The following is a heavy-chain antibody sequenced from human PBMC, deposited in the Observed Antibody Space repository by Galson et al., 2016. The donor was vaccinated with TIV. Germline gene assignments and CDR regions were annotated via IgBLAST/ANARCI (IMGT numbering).Heavy chain of an antibody. CDR3: ARDNIGGYYSF. CDR2: ISTTSNTI. J-gene: IGHJ4*02. CDR1: GFTFSDYA. V-gene: IGHV3-48*04. D-gene: IGHD2-15*01. Sequence: SLRLSCAASGFTFSDYAMNWVRQTPGKGLEWVSYISTTSNTIYHSDSVKGRFTVSRDNAKNSLYLQMNSLRGEDTAVYYCARDNIGGYYSFWGQGTPVTVSS.